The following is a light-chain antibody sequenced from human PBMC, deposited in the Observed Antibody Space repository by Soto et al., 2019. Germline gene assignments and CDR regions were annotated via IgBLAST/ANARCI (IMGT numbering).Light chain of an antibody. CDR1: QSVGNN. Sequence: EIVITHSPDTHSVSEVERATLSCRASQSVGNNLAWYQQKPGQAPRLLIYGASTRATGIPARFSGSGSGTDFTLTISSLQSEDFAVYYCQQYNNWVTFGGGTKVDIK. J-gene: IGKJ4*01. CDR3: QQYNNWVT. V-gene: IGKV3D-15*01. CDR2: GAS.